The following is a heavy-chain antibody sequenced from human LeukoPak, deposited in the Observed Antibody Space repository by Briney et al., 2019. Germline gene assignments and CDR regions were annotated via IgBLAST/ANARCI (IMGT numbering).Heavy chain of an antibody. J-gene: IGHJ4*02. V-gene: IGHV4-59*01. CDR2: IYYRVTS. CDR1: GDSISTYY. D-gene: IGHD3-10*01. CDR3: ARAVGGDGSGSL. Sequence: SETLSLTCTVSGDSISTYYWSWIRQPPGKGLEWIGYIYYRVTSDYNPSLKSRVTMSVDMSTRQISLQLSSVTAADTAVYYCARAVGGDGSGSLWGPGTLVTVSS.